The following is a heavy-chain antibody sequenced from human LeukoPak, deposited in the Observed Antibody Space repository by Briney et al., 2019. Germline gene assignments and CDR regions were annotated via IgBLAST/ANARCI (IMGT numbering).Heavy chain of an antibody. V-gene: IGHV4-34*01. CDR3: ARVLWGYYDSSGYYDKGPRFDP. CDR1: GGSFSGYY. D-gene: IGHD3-22*01. Sequence: SETLSLTCAVYGGSFSGYYWSWIRQPPGKGLEWIGEINHSGSTNYNPSLKSRVTISVDTSKNQFSLKLSSVTAADTAVYYCARVLWGYYDSSGYYDKGPRFDPWGQGTLVTVSP. J-gene: IGHJ5*02. CDR2: INHSGST.